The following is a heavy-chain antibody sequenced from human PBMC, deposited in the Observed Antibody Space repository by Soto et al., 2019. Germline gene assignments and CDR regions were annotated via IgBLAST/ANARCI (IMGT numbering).Heavy chain of an antibody. CDR1: GFTFSSDA. V-gene: IGHV3-23*01. Sequence: GGSLRLSCAASGFTFSSDAMSWVRQAPGKGLEWVSAISGSGGSTYYADSVKGRFTISRDNSKNTLYLQMNSLRAEDTAVYYCARVTMIVVVADAFDIWGQGTMVTVSS. J-gene: IGHJ3*02. CDR2: ISGSGGST. D-gene: IGHD3-22*01. CDR3: ARVTMIVVVADAFDI.